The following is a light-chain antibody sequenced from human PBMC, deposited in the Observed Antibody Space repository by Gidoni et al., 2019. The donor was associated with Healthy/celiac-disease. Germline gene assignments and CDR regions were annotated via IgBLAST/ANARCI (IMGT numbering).Light chain of an antibody. J-gene: IGKJ2*03. V-gene: IGKV2-28*01. CDR1: QSLLHSNGYNY. CDR2: LGS. CDR3: MQALQTPPYS. Sequence: IVMTQSPLSLPVTPGEPASISCRSSQSLLHSNGYNYLDWYLPKPGQSPQLLIYLGSNRASGVPDRFSGSGSGKDFTLKISRVEAEDVGVYYCMQALQTPPYSFGQGTKLEIK.